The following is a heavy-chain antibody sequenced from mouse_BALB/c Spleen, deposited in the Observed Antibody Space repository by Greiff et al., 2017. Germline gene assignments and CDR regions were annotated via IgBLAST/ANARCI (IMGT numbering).Heavy chain of an antibody. D-gene: IGHD1-2*01. CDR1: GYSFTSYY. CDR3: ARDTTATNYFDY. V-gene: IGHV1S135*01. Sequence: EVQLQQSGPELMKPGASVKISCKASGYSFTSYYMHWVKQSHGKSLEWIGYIDPFNGGTSYNQKFKGKATLTVDKSSSTAYMHLSSLTSEDSAVYYCARDTTATNYFDYWGQGTTLTGSS. CDR2: IDPFNGGT. J-gene: IGHJ2*01.